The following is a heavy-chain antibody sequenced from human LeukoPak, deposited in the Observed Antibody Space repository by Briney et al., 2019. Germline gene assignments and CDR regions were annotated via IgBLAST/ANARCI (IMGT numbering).Heavy chain of an antibody. CDR1: GGSISTYY. CDR3: ARTYSSSWYKEFGY. Sequence: SETLSLTCFVSGGSISTYYWTWIRQPPGKGLEWIGFVYYNGITKYNPSLQSRVSISVDTSKNQFSLKLSSVTAADTAVYYCARTYSSSWYKEFGYWGQGTLVTVSS. CDR2: VYYNGIT. J-gene: IGHJ4*02. V-gene: IGHV4-59*08. D-gene: IGHD6-13*01.